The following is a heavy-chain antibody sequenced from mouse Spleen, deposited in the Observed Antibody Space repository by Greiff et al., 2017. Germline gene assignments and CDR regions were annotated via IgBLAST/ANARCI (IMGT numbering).Heavy chain of an antibody. D-gene: IGHD2-3*01. CDR1: GFSLTSYG. CDR2: IWRGGST. J-gene: IGHJ4*01. V-gene: IGHV2-5*01. Sequence: QVQLQQSGPGLVQPSQSLSITCTVSGFSLTSYGVHWVRQSPGKGLEWLGVIWRGGSTDYNAAFMSRLSITKDNSKSQVFFKMNSLQADDTAIYYCAKSSYDGIYYYAMDYGGQGTSVTVSS. CDR3: AKSSYDGIYYYAMDY.